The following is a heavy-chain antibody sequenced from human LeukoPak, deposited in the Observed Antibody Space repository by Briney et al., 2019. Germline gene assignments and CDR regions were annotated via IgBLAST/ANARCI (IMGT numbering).Heavy chain of an antibody. J-gene: IGHJ4*02. Sequence: EASVKVSCKVSGYTLTELSMHWVRQAPGKGLEWMGGFDPEDGETIYAQKFQGRVTMTEDTSTDTAYMELSSLRSEDTAVYYCATAYYDSSGYYYFDYWGQGTLVTVSS. CDR2: FDPEDGET. CDR3: ATAYYDSSGYYYFDY. V-gene: IGHV1-24*01. D-gene: IGHD3-22*01. CDR1: GYTLTELS.